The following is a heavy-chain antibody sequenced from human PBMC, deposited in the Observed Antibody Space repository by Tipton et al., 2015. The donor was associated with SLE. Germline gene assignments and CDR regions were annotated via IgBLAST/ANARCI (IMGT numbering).Heavy chain of an antibody. CDR1: GYTFTSYY. D-gene: IGHD2-2*01. V-gene: IGHV1-46*01. Sequence: QLVQSGAEVKKPGASVKVSCKASGYTFTSYYMHWVRQAPGQGLEWMGIINPSGGSTSYAQKFQGRVTMTRDTSTSTVYMELSSLRSEDTAVYYCARDGGIVVVPAAKYFQHWGQGTLVTVSS. CDR3: ARDGGIVVVPAAKYFQH. CDR2: INPSGGST. J-gene: IGHJ1*01.